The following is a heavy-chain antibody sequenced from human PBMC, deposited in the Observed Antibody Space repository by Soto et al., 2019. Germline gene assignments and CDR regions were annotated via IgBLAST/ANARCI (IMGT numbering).Heavy chain of an antibody. D-gene: IGHD3-10*01. V-gene: IGHV1-58*01. CDR3: AAWTVRETDYYYYYGMDV. Sequence: ASVKVSCKASGFTFTSSAVQWVRQARGQRLEWIGWIVVGSGNTNYAQKFQERVTITRDMSTSTAYMELSSLRSEDTAVYYCAAWTVRETDYYYYYGMDVWGQGTTVTVSS. CDR2: IVVGSGNT. CDR1: GFTFTSSA. J-gene: IGHJ6*02.